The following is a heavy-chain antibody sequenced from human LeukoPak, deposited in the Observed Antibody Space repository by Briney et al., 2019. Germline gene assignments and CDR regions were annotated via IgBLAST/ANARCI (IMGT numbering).Heavy chain of an antibody. J-gene: IGHJ4*02. D-gene: IGHD5-18*01. V-gene: IGHV3-11*06. Sequence: PGGSLRLSCAASGFTFSDYYMSWIRQAPGKGLEWVSYISSSSSYTNYADSVKGRFTISRDNAKDSLYLQMNSLRAEDTAVYYCAREPRGYSYGLWGRGTLVTVSS. CDR1: GFTFSDYY. CDR3: AREPRGYSYGL. CDR2: ISSSSSYT.